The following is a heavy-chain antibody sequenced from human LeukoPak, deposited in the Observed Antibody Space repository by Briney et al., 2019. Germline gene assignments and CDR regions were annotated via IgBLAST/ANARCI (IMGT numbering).Heavy chain of an antibody. Sequence: GGSLRLSCAASGFTFRNYWMGWVRQAPGKGLEWVANTKPDGSAEYYADSVRGRFTISRDNAKNSLYLQMNSLRAEDTAVYYCARDHPNTYYDILTGVDYYYYYGMDVWGQGTTVTVSS. J-gene: IGHJ6*02. V-gene: IGHV3-7*01. D-gene: IGHD3-9*01. CDR3: ARDHPNTYYDILTGVDYYYYYGMDV. CDR1: GFTFRNYW. CDR2: TKPDGSAE.